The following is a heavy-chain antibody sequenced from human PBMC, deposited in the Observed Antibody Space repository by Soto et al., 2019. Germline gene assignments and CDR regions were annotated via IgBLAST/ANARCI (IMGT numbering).Heavy chain of an antibody. CDR3: AKDEPRWLHGPFDY. V-gene: IGHV1-18*01. Sequence: QVQLVQSGAEVKKPGASVKVSCQASGYTFANYAISWLRQAPGQGPEWMGWISAYSGKTNYAQKFQDRVTMTTDTSRSTAYMELRNLRSDDTAVYYCAKDEPRWLHGPFDYWGQGTLVTVSS. D-gene: IGHD5-12*01. CDR2: ISAYSGKT. CDR1: GYTFANYA. J-gene: IGHJ4*02.